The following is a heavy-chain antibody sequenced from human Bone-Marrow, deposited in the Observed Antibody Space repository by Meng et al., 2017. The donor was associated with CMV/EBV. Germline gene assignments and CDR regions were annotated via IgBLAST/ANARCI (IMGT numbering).Heavy chain of an antibody. J-gene: IGHJ5*01. CDR3: AREYSNHRWFDA. CDR2: IYYSGST. CDR1: GGSISSYY. V-gene: IGHV4-59*01. D-gene: IGHD4-11*01. Sequence: SETLSLTCTVSGGSISSYYWSWIRQPPGKGLEWIGYIYYSGSTNYNPSLKSRVTISVDTSKNQFSLKLSSVTAADTAVYYCAREYSNHRWFDAWGQGTMVTVSS.